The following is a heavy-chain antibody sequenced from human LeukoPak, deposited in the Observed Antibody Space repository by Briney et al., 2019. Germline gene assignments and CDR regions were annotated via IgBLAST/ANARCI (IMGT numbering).Heavy chain of an antibody. J-gene: IGHJ4*02. CDR3: VRHPRYSTGWAIDY. D-gene: IGHD6-19*01. V-gene: IGHV4-38-2*01. Sequence: SETLSLTCAVSGYSISNAYYWGWIRQPPGKGLEWIACMYHSGSTYYNPSLKSRVTISVDTSKNQFSLKLNSVTAADTAVYYCVRHPRYSTGWAIDYWGQGTLVTFSS. CDR2: MYHSGST. CDR1: GYSISNAYY.